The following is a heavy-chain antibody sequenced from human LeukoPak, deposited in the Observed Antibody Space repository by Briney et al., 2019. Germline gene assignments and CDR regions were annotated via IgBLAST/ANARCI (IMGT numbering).Heavy chain of an antibody. J-gene: IGHJ6*03. CDR3: ARVYCSSITCYAPASGSYYYYYMDV. D-gene: IGHD2-2*01. V-gene: IGHV4-59*08. Sequence: ETLSLTCTVSGGSISSYYWNWIRQPPGKGLEWIGYIYYSGSTNYNPSLKSRVTISVDTSKNQFSLKLRSVTAADTAMYYCARVYCSSITCYAPASGSYYYYYMDVWGKGTTVTISS. CDR1: GGSISSYY. CDR2: IYYSGST.